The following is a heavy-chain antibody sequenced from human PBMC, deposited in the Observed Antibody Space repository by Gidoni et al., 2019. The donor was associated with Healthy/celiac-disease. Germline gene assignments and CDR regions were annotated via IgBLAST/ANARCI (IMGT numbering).Heavy chain of an antibody. CDR3: ARRDGYNNNWFDP. CDR1: GAPISSSSYY. D-gene: IGHD5-12*01. CDR2: IYYSGST. J-gene: IGHJ5*02. V-gene: IGHV4-39*01. Sequence: QLQLQASGPGLAKPSETLSTTSAVSGAPISSSSYYWGWIRQPPGKGLEWIGSIYYSGSTYYNPSLKSRVTISVDTSKNQFSLKLSSVTAADTAVYYCARRDGYNNNWFDPWGQGTLVTVSS.